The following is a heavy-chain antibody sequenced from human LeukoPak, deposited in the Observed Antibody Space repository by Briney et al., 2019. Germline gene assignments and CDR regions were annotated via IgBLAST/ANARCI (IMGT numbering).Heavy chain of an antibody. CDR3: ARLGYCSSTTCYASYAMDV. CDR2: ISSSGSNI. CDR1: GFTFSSYE. V-gene: IGHV3-48*03. J-gene: IGHJ6*04. D-gene: IGHD2-2*01. Sequence: GGSLRLSCAACGFTFSSYEMKWVRQARGKGREGVSYISSSGSNIYYADSVKGRFTISRDNAQISLSLQMHSLTAEDPAVYHCARLGYCSSTTCYASYAMDVWGKGTTVTVSS.